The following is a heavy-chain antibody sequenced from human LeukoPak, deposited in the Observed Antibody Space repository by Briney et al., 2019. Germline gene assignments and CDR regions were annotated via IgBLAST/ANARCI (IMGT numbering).Heavy chain of an antibody. CDR2: ISGSGDGT. V-gene: IGHV3-23*01. D-gene: IGHD3-10*01. CDR1: GFTFTSHA. CDR3: ARVGGWFGESRSYYYGMDV. Sequence: GGSLRLSCAVSGFTFTSHAMTWVRQAPGKGLEWVSIISGSGDGTYYADSVKGRFTISRDNAKNSLYLQMNSLRAEDTAVYSCARVGGWFGESRSYYYGMDVWGHGTTVTVSS. J-gene: IGHJ6*02.